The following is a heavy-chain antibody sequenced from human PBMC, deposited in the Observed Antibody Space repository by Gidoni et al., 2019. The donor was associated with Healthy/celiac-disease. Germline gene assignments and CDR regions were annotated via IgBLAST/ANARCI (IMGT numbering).Heavy chain of an antibody. J-gene: IGHJ3*02. V-gene: IGHV1-69*06. Sequence: QVQLVQSGAEVKKPGSSVKVSCKASGGTFSSYAISWVRQAPGQGLEWMGGIIPIFGTANYAQKFQGRVTITADKSTSTAYMELSSLRSEDTAVYYCARPRDGVVNAWAPDAFDIWGQGTMVTVSS. CDR3: ARPRDGVVNAWAPDAFDI. CDR1: GGTFSSYA. D-gene: IGHD3-3*01. CDR2: IIPIFGTA.